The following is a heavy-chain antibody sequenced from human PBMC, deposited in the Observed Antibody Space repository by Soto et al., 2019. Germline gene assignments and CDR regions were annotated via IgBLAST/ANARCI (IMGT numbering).Heavy chain of an antibody. J-gene: IGHJ3*02. V-gene: IGHV3-30*18. CDR2: ISYDGSNK. Sequence: GGSLRLSCAASGFTFSSYGMHWVRQAPGKGLEWVAVISYDGSNKYYADSVKGRFTISRDNSKNTLYLQMNSLRAEDTAVYYCAKPALRGSYRDVGFDIWGQGTMVTVSS. CDR1: GFTFSSYG. D-gene: IGHD1-26*01. CDR3: AKPALRGSYRDVGFDI.